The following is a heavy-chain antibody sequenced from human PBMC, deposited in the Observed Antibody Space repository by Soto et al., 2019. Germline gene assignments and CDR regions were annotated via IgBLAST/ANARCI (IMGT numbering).Heavy chain of an antibody. CDR3: ARNDIVWFGESLFDY. CDR2: INEDGNES. V-gene: IGHV3-7*01. Sequence: GGSLRLSCAASGFTFTTHWMSWVRQVPGKGLEWVANINEDGNESYYVDSVKGRFTISRDNARNSLFLQMNSLRAEDTALYYCARNDIVWFGESLFDYWGQGTLVTVSS. D-gene: IGHD3-10*01. CDR1: GFTFTTHW. J-gene: IGHJ4*02.